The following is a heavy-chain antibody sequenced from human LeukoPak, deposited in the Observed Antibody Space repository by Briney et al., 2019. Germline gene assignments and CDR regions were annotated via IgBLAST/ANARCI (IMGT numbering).Heavy chain of an antibody. CDR1: GYTFTSYV. V-gene: IGHV1-18*01. CDR3: ARDWEILTGIDCFDP. CDR2: VSGDNDDT. D-gene: IGHD3-9*01. Sequence: GASVKVSCKASGYTFTSYVISWVRQAPGQGLEWMGWVSGDNDDTNYAQKFQGRVTVTTDTSTSTAYMELRSLRSDDTAVYYCARDWEILTGIDCFDPWGQGTVVTVSS. J-gene: IGHJ5*02.